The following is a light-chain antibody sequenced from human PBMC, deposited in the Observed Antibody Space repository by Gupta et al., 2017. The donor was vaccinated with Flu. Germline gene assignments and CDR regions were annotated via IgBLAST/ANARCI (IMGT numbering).Light chain of an antibody. V-gene: IGLV1-40*01. CDR3: QSYDSILTGSL. CDR1: SSNLGAGYD. Sequence: HSVLTQPPSVSGAPGQRVPISCTVNSSNLGAGYDVHCYQQLPRAAPTLLIFGNHRRPSGVPDRFSGSRSGTSASLATTGLQAEDEGYDYCQSYDSILTGSLFGGGTTVTVL. CDR2: GNH. J-gene: IGLJ2*01.